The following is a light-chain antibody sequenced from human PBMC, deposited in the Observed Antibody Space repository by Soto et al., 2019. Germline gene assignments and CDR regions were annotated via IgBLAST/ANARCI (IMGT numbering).Light chain of an antibody. Sequence: IVLTQSPGTLSLSTGERATPSFRASETVNSNYLAWYQHKRGQAPRLLIYGASSRATGIPDRFSGSGSGTDFTLPITRLEPEDFAIYYCQQYGSSRTFGQGTKVDIK. CDR2: GAS. CDR3: QQYGSSRT. J-gene: IGKJ1*01. V-gene: IGKV3-20*01. CDR1: ETVNSNY.